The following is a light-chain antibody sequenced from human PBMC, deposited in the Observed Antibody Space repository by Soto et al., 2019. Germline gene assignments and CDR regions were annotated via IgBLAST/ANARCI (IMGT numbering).Light chain of an antibody. CDR3: QQYGSSPRT. CDR2: GPS. V-gene: IGKV3-20*01. Sequence: EIGLTQSPGTLSLSPGERATLSCRASQSVSSSYLAWYQQKPGQAPRLLIYGPSSRATGIPDRFSGSGSGTDFTLTISRLAPEDFAVNYCQQYGSSPRTFGQGTKVEIK. J-gene: IGKJ1*01. CDR1: QSVSSSY.